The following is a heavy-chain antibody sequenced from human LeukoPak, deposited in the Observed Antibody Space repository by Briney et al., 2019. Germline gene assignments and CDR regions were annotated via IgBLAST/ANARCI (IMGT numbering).Heavy chain of an antibody. CDR1: GSSITSDYF. CDR2: IYYSWGM. CDR3: ARNVTAGFFDY. V-gene: IGHV4-38-2*01. J-gene: IGHJ4*02. D-gene: IGHD1-1*01. Sequence: SETLSLTCAVSGSSITSDYFWGWIRQPPGKGLEWIATIYYSWGMYFNPSLKSRATVSLDASKHQFSLKMTSLTAADTAIYYCARNVTAGFFDYWGQGIMVTVPS.